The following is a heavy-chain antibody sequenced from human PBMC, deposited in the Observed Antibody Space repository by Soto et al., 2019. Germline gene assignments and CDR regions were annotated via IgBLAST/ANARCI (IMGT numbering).Heavy chain of an antibody. CDR1: GFTFSSYG. CDR2: ISYDGSNK. J-gene: IGHJ6*02. V-gene: IGHV3-30*18. Sequence: GGSLRLSCAASGFTFSSYGMHWVRQAPGKGLEWVAVISYDGSNKYYADSVKGRFTISRDNSKNTLYLQMNSLRAEDTAVYYCAKDYGNYYYYDGMDVWGQGTTVTVSS. D-gene: IGHD4-4*01. CDR3: AKDYGNYYYYDGMDV.